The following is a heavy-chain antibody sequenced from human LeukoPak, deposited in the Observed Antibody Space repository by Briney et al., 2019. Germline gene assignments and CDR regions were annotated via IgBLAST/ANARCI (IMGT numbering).Heavy chain of an antibody. J-gene: IGHJ4*02. D-gene: IGHD6-19*01. V-gene: IGHV1-2*02. Sequence: ASVKDSCMASGYTFTCYYMHWVRQAPGQGLEWMGWINPNSGGTNYAQEFQGRVTMTRDTSISTAYMELSRLRSDDTAVYYCARGALGSGWYTFDYWGQGTLVTVSS. CDR2: INPNSGGT. CDR1: GYTFTCYY. CDR3: ARGALGSGWYTFDY.